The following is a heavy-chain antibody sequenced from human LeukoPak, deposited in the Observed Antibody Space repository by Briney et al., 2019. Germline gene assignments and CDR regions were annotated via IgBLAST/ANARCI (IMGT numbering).Heavy chain of an antibody. D-gene: IGHD2-2*02. V-gene: IGHV4-61*02. CDR2: LSSTGST. CDR1: GGSISSGRYY. J-gene: IGHJ6*02. CDR3: ARQGGYCDASSCYSGDCYYYHGMDV. Sequence: PSQTLSLTCTVSGGSISSGRYYWSWIRQPAGKALEWIGRLSSTGSTNYNPSLKSRVTISVDTSKNQFALNLSSVTAADTAVYYCARQGGYCDASSCYSGDCYYYHGMDVWGQGTTVTVSS.